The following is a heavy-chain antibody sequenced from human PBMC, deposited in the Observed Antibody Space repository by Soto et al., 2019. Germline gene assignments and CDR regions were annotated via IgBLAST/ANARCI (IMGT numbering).Heavy chain of an antibody. J-gene: IGHJ3*02. CDR1: GGTFSSYA. Sequence: ASVKVSCKASGGTFSSYAISWVRQAPGQGLEWMGGIIPIFGTANYAQKFQGRVTITADESTSTAYMELSSLRSEDTAVYYCARDRRPYYASAARDAFDIWGQGTMVTVSS. D-gene: IGHD1-26*01. CDR3: ARDRRPYYASAARDAFDI. V-gene: IGHV1-69*13. CDR2: IIPIFGTA.